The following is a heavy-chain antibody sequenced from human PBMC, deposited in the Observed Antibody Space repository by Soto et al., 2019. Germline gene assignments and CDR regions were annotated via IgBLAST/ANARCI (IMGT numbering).Heavy chain of an antibody. CDR3: ASTSGTYYDFWSGYYPFDY. J-gene: IGHJ4*02. V-gene: IGHV3-30*03. D-gene: IGHD3-3*01. CDR1: GFTFSSYG. Sequence: QVQLVESGGGVVQPGRSLRLSCAASGFTFSSYGMHWVHQAPGKGLEWVAVISYDGSNKYYADSVKGRFTISRDNSKNTLYLQMNSLRAEDTAVYYCASTSGTYYDFWSGYYPFDYWGQGTLVTVSS. CDR2: ISYDGSNK.